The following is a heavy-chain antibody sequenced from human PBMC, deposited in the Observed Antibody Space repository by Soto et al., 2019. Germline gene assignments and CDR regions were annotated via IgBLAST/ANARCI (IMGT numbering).Heavy chain of an antibody. Sequence: ASVKVSCKASGYTFTGYYMHWVRQAPGQGLEWMGWINPNSGGTNYAQKFQGRVTMTRDTSISTAYMELSRLRSDDTAVYYCARSYYYDSSGYSSPFDYWGQGTLVIVSS. J-gene: IGHJ4*02. V-gene: IGHV1-2*02. D-gene: IGHD3-22*01. CDR3: ARSYYYDSSGYSSPFDY. CDR1: GYTFTGYY. CDR2: INPNSGGT.